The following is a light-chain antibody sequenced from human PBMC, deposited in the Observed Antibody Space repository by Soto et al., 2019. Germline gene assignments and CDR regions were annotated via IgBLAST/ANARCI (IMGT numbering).Light chain of an antibody. Sequence: QSVLTQPPSASGSPGQSVTISCTGTRSDVGGYNYVSWYQQHPGKAPKDMIYEVSKRPSGVPDRFSGSKSGNTASLTVSGRQAEDEADYYCSSYAGSNIVVFGGGTKLTVL. CDR3: SSYAGSNIVV. CDR2: EVS. J-gene: IGLJ2*01. V-gene: IGLV2-8*01. CDR1: RSDVGGYNY.